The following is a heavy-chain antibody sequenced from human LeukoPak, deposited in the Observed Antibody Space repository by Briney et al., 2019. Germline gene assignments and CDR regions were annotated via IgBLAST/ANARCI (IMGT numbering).Heavy chain of an antibody. D-gene: IGHD2-21*02. CDR1: GGTFSSYA. Sequence: SVKVSCKASGGTFSSYAISWVRQAPGQGLEWMGRIIPILGIANYTQKFQGRVTITADKSTSTAYMELSSLRSEDTAVYYCAAPPVDCGGDCYQLDYWGQGTLVTVSS. V-gene: IGHV1-69*04. CDR3: AAPPVDCGGDCYQLDY. J-gene: IGHJ4*02. CDR2: IIPILGIA.